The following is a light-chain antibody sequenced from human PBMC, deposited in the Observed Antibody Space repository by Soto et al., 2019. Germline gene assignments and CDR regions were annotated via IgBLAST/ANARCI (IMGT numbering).Light chain of an antibody. V-gene: IGLV1-40*01. CDR2: GNS. J-gene: IGLJ2*01. CDR1: SSNIGAGCD. Sequence: QSVLTQPPSVSGAPGQRVTISCTGSSSNIGAGCDVHWYQQLPGTAPKLLIYGNSNRPSGVPDRFSGSKSGTSASLAITGLQAEDEADYYCQSYDSSLSGSGVVFGGGTKLTVL. CDR3: QSYDSSLSGSGVV.